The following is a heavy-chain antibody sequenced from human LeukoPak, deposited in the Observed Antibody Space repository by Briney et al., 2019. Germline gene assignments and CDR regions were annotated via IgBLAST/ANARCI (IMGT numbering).Heavy chain of an antibody. CDR2: IYSGGST. CDR3: ARGIWFGELSTFDY. CDR1: GFTVSSNY. J-gene: IGHJ4*02. V-gene: IGHV3-53*01. Sequence: GGSLRLSCAASGFTVSSNYMSWVRQAPGKGLEWVSVIYSGGSTYYADSAKGRFTISRDNSKNTLYLQMNSLRAEDTAVYYCARGIWFGELSTFDYWGQGTLVTVSS. D-gene: IGHD3-10*01.